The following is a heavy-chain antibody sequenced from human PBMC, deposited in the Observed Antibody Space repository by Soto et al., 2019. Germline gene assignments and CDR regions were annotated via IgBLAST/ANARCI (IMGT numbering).Heavy chain of an antibody. CDR1: GFIFSNNG. Sequence: SCSGSGFIFSNNGMHWVRQAPGKGLEWVAFISYDGGETFYADSVKGRFTISRDNSKSTLFLHMNSLKKEDTAVYYCAITSVADASFDYWGQGTLVTVSS. D-gene: IGHD5-12*01. CDR3: AITSVADASFDY. J-gene: IGHJ4*02. V-gene: IGHV3-30*03. CDR2: ISYDGGET.